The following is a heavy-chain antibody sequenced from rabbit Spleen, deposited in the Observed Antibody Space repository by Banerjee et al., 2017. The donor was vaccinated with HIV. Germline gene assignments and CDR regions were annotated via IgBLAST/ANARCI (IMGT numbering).Heavy chain of an antibody. V-gene: IGHV1S45*01. CDR2: IYGGSGSA. CDR1: GIDFSGYYY. CDR3: ARDSGTSFSSYGMDL. Sequence: QEQLVESGGDLVKPGASLTLTCKASGIDFSGYYYMCWVRQAPGKGLEWIGCIYGGSGSAYYATWAKGRFTISKTSSTTVTLQMTSLTAADTATYFCARDSGTSFSSYGMDLWGQGTLVTVS. J-gene: IGHJ6*01. D-gene: IGHD8-1*01.